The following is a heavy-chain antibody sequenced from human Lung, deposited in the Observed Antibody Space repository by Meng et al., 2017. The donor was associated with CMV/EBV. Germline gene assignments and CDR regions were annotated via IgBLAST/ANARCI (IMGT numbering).Heavy chain of an antibody. CDR3: AREAGRDGYATPKFDY. J-gene: IGHJ4*02. Sequence: VPWQESGHGLVKPSQPLSTNCTVSGRSIGRGGYYWSWIRQHPGKGLEWIGYIYYTGSTFYNPSLKSRVTISVDTSKNQFSLKLIPATAADTAVYYCAREAGRDGYATPKFDYWGQGTLVTVSS. CDR1: GRSIGRGGYY. V-gene: IGHV4-31*02. CDR2: IYYTGST. D-gene: IGHD5-24*01.